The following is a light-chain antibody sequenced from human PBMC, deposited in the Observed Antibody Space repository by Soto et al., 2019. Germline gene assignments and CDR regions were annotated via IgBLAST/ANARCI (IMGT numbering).Light chain of an antibody. CDR3: QQYGSSPPWT. J-gene: IGKJ1*01. Sequence: EIVLTQSPGTLSLSPGERATLSCRASQSVSSSYLAWYQQKPGQAPRLLIYGASSRATGIPDRFSGSGSGTDFTLTISRLEPEDFXVYYCQQYGSSPPWTF. CDR1: QSVSSSY. V-gene: IGKV3-20*01. CDR2: GAS.